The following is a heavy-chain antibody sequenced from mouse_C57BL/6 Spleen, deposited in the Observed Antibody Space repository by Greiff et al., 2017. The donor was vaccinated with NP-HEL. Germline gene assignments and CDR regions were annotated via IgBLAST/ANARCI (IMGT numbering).Heavy chain of an antibody. CDR1: GYTFTSYW. D-gene: IGHD1-1*01. J-gene: IGHJ2*01. Sequence: VKLQQPGAELVKPGASVKLSCKASGYTFTSYWMHWVKQRPGQGLEWIGMIHPNSGSTNYNEKFKSKATLTVDKSSSTAYMQLSSLTSEDSAVYYCAREALYGSSFDYWGQGTTLTVSS. CDR2: IHPNSGST. CDR3: AREALYGSSFDY. V-gene: IGHV1-64*01.